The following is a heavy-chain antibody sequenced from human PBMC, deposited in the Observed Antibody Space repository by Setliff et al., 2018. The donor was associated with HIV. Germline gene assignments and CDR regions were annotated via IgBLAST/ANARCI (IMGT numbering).Heavy chain of an antibody. CDR3: ARVYDSSGYSLSIPGY. D-gene: IGHD3-22*01. V-gene: IGHV3-7*01. Sequence: GGSLRLSCRASAFTFSDYWMTWVRQAPGRGLQWVANIKQDGSEKYYVDSVKGRFTISRDNAKNSLYLQMNSLRAEDTAVYYCARVYDSSGYSLSIPGYWGQGTLVTVSS. CDR2: IKQDGSEK. CDR1: AFTFSDYW. J-gene: IGHJ4*01.